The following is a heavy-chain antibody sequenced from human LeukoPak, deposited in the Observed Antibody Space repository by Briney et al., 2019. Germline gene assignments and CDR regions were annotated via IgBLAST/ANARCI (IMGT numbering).Heavy chain of an antibody. CDR3: AKEDGGNFAIDY. Sequence: GGSLRLSCAASGFTFSSYAMSWVRQAPGKGLEWVSAISGSGVTTYYADSVKGRLTISRDSSKKTLYLQMNSLRAEDTAVYYCAKEDGGNFAIDYWGQGTLVTVSS. CDR1: GFTFSSYA. J-gene: IGHJ4*02. V-gene: IGHV3-23*01. D-gene: IGHD4-23*01. CDR2: ISGSGVTT.